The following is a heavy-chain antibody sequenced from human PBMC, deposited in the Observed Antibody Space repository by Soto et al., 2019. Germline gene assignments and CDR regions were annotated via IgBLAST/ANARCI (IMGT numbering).Heavy chain of an antibody. CDR1: GFTFSSYA. CDR2: ISGSGGST. J-gene: IGHJ4*02. D-gene: IGHD5-12*01. Sequence: GGSLRLSCAASGFTFSSYAMSWVRQAPGKGLEWVSAISGSGGSTYYADSVKGRFTISRDNSKNKLDLQMNSLRAEDTAVYYCAKGEERVEMATIGYWGQGTLVTVSS. V-gene: IGHV3-23*01. CDR3: AKGEERVEMATIGY.